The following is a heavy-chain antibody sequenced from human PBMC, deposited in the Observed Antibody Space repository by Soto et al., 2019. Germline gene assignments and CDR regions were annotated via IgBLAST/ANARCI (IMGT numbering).Heavy chain of an antibody. Sequence: PGGSLRLSCVVSGFTFSSYAMSWVRQAPGKGLEWVSGISGSDDNTYYADSAKGRVTISRDNSKNTLYLQMNSLRAEDTAVYYCAKDQDYDSSGYYYRAAAFDIWGQGTMVTVSS. J-gene: IGHJ3*02. V-gene: IGHV3-23*01. CDR2: ISGSDDNT. CDR1: GFTFSSYA. D-gene: IGHD3-22*01. CDR3: AKDQDYDSSGYYYRAAAFDI.